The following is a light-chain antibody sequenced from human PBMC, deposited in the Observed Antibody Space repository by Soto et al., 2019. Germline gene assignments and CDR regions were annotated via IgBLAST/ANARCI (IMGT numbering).Light chain of an antibody. V-gene: IGKV3-11*01. CDR3: QQRSNWPLT. CDR1: QSVSSY. Sequence: EIVLTQSPATLSLSPGERATLSCRASQSVSSYLAWYQQKPGQAPRLLIYDASSRAPGIPARFRGSGSGTDFTLPISSLEPEDFAVYYCQQRSNWPLTFGGGTKVEIK. J-gene: IGKJ4*01. CDR2: DAS.